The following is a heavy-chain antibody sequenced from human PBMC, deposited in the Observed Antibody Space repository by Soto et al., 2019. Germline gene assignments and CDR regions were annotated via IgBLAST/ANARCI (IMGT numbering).Heavy chain of an antibody. CDR2: IYYSGST. D-gene: IGHD5-12*01. Sequence: TSETLSLTCTVSGGSISSSSYYWGWIRQPPGKGLEWIGYIYYSGSTNYNPSLKSRVTISVGTSKNQFSLKLSSVTAADTAVYYCARSRYSGYDSLDYWGQGTLVTVSS. J-gene: IGHJ4*02. V-gene: IGHV4-61*05. CDR1: GGSISSSSYY. CDR3: ARSRYSGYDSLDY.